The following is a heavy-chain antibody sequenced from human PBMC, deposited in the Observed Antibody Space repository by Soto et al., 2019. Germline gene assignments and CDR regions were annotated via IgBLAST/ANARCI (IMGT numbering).Heavy chain of an antibody. J-gene: IGHJ4*02. CDR2: IYNSGST. V-gene: IGHV4-30-4*01. Sequence: PSETLSLTCTVSGASVSSDYYYWSWIRQPLGRGLEWIGHIYNSGSTYSNPSLKSRVTVSLDTSKNQFSLNLSSVTAADTAVYYCARGPSGDKVDYWGQGTLVTVSS. CDR3: ARGPSGDKVDY. D-gene: IGHD1-26*01. CDR1: GASVSSDYYY.